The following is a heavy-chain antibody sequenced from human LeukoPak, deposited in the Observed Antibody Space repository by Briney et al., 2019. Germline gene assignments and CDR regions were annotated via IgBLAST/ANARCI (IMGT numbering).Heavy chain of an antibody. V-gene: IGHV1-8*01. Sequence: ASVKVSCKASGFTFTSYDINWVRQATGQGLEWMGWMNPNSGNTGYAQKFQGRVTMTRNTSISTAYMELSSLRSEDTAVYYCARGRPREVWFGESLYYYYGMDVWGQGTTVTVS. J-gene: IGHJ6*02. CDR1: GFTFTSYD. D-gene: IGHD3-10*01. CDR3: ARGRPREVWFGESLYYYYGMDV. CDR2: MNPNSGNT.